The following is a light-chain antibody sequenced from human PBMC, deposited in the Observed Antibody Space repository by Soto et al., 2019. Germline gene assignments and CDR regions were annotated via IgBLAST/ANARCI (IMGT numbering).Light chain of an antibody. J-gene: IGLJ2*01. CDR3: QSYDNSLSGRGV. V-gene: IGLV1-40*01. CDR1: SSNIGPGYD. CDR2: GNN. Sequence: QPVLTQPPSVSGAPGQRVTISCTGSSSNIGPGYDVHWYQQLPGTAPKLLIYGNNNRPSGVPDRFSGSKSGTSASLAIAGLQAEDEADYYCQSYDNSLSGRGVFGGGTKVTVL.